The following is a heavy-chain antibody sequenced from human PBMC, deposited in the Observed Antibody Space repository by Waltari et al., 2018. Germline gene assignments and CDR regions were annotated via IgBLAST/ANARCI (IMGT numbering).Heavy chain of an antibody. CDR1: GVSITSSDYY. CDR3: ARQSHSFYYHTNGYFWHGFDV. D-gene: IGHD3-22*01. CDR2: IYYDVRT. J-gene: IGHJ3*01. V-gene: IGHV4-39*01. Sequence: QVQLQESGPGLAKPSETLSLTCTVSGVSITSSDYYWGWVRQPPGKALEWVGTIYYDVRTYYNPSLSSRVTISLDTSKNEFSLTLSSVTAADTALFFCARQSHSFYYHTNGYFWHGFDVWGPGAMVTVSS.